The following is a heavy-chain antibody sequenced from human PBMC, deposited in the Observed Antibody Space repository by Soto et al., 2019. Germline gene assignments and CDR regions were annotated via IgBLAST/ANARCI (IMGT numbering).Heavy chain of an antibody. D-gene: IGHD5-18*01. Sequence: QDHLVQSGAEMRKPGSSVKVSCKSSGGIFRSNAISWVRQTPGQGLEWMGAIIPQFPTPYYAQKFQGRVTITADESTSTAYMALHSLRSDDTAVYFCARDTADTPMVYWGQGTLLTVSS. V-gene: IGHV1-69*12. CDR3: ARDTADTPMVY. CDR1: GGIFRSNA. CDR2: IIPQFPTP. J-gene: IGHJ4*01.